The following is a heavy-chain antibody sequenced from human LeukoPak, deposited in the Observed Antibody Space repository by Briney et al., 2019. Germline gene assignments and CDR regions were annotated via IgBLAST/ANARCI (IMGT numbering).Heavy chain of an antibody. CDR3: ASGADFWSGPNWFDP. CDR1: GFTFSSYS. D-gene: IGHD3-3*01. Sequence: GGSLRLSRAASGFTFSSYSMNWVRQAPGKGLEWVSSISSSSSYIYYADSVKGRFTIPRDNAKNSLYLQMNSLRAEDTAVYYCASGADFWSGPNWFDPRGQGTLVTVSS. V-gene: IGHV3-21*01. CDR2: ISSSSSYI. J-gene: IGHJ5*02.